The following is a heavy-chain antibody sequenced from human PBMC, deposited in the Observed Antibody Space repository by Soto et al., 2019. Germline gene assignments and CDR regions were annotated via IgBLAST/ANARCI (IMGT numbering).Heavy chain of an antibody. CDR1: GFTFSSYA. CDR2: ISGSGGST. D-gene: IGHD2-15*01. J-gene: IGHJ4*02. Sequence: GGSLRLSCAASGFTFSSYAMSWVRQAPGKGLEWVSAISGSGGSTYYADSVKGRFTISRDNSKNTLYLQMNSLRAEDTAVYYCAKGGSFLVVVVAATRFDYWGQGTLVTVSS. CDR3: AKGGSFLVVVVAATRFDY. V-gene: IGHV3-23*01.